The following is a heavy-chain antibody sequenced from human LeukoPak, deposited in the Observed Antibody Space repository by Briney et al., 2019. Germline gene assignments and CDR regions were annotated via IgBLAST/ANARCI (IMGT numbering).Heavy chain of an antibody. Sequence: SETLSLTCTVSGGSISGYYWSWIRQPPGKGLEWIGYIYYSGSTYYNPSLKSRVTISVDTSKNQFSLKLSSVTAADTAVYYCARDWHCSGGSCNFFDYWGQGTLVTVSS. D-gene: IGHD2-15*01. CDR2: IYYSGST. J-gene: IGHJ4*02. V-gene: IGHV4-59*12. CDR3: ARDWHCSGGSCNFFDY. CDR1: GGSISGYY.